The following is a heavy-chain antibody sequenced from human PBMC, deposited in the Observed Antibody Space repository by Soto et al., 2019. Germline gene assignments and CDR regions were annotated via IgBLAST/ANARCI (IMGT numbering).Heavy chain of an antibody. CDR1: GFTFSRYS. V-gene: IGHV3-23*01. CDR2: ISGSGDNT. D-gene: IGHD6-19*01. J-gene: IGHJ4*02. CDR3: AKSQWLSHFDD. Sequence: XGCLRLSSAASGFTFSRYSMSWVRQAPGKGLDWVSAISGSGDNTYLADSVKGRFTISRDNSKNTLYLQMNSLRAEDTAVYYCAKSQWLSHFDDWGQGTLVTVSS.